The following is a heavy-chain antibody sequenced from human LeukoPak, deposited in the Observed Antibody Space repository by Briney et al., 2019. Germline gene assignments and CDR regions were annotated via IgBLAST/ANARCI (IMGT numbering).Heavy chain of an antibody. Sequence: GGSLRLSCTASGFTFSNYYMNWVRQAPGKGLEWVSSISGSSNFAEYTDSVKGRFTISRDNSKNTLYLQLNSLRAEDTALYYCTREVGSWFDYWGQGTLVTVSS. CDR3: TREVGSWFDY. CDR1: GFTFSNYY. CDR2: ISGSSNFA. J-gene: IGHJ4*02. D-gene: IGHD6-13*01. V-gene: IGHV3-21*04.